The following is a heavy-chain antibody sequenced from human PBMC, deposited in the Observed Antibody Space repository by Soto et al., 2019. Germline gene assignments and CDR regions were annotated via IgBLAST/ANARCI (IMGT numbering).Heavy chain of an antibody. J-gene: IGHJ6*02. CDR2: IYYSGST. D-gene: IGHD3-10*01. V-gene: IGHV4-59*02. Sequence: PSETLSLTCTVSGGSVNSYYXSWIRQTPGKGLEWIGYIYYSGSTSYNPSLKSRVTISVDTSKNQFSLKLSSVTAADTAVYYCARVSMVRGITYYYYYYGMDVWGRGTTVTVSS. CDR3: ARVSMVRGITYYYYYYGMDV. CDR1: GGSVNSYY.